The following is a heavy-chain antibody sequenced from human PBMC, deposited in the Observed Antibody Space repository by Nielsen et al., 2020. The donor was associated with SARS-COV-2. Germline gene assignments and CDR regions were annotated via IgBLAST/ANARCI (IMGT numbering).Heavy chain of an antibody. J-gene: IGHJ3*01. V-gene: IGHV3-9*01. CDR1: GFTFDDYA. CDR2: ISWNSGSI. Sequence: SLKISCAASGFTFDDYAMHWVRQAPGKGLEWVSGISWNSGSIGYADSVKGRFTISRDNAKNSMSLQMSSLRVEDTAVYYCARDWSRAFDVWGQGTMVTVSS. CDR3: ARDWSRAFDV.